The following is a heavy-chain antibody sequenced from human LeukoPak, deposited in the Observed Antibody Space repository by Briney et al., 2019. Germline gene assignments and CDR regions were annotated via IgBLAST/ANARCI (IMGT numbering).Heavy chain of an antibody. J-gene: IGHJ4*02. CDR1: GYTFTGYY. Sequence: ASVKVSCKASGYTFTGYYMHWVRQARGQGLEWMGWINPYSGGTNYAQKFQGRVTMTRDTSISTAYMELSRLGSDDTAVYYCAREYCSGGSCPRKDQIFVDYWGQGTLVTVSS. CDR3: AREYCSGGSCPRKDQIFVDY. V-gene: IGHV1-2*02. D-gene: IGHD2-15*01. CDR2: INPYSGGT.